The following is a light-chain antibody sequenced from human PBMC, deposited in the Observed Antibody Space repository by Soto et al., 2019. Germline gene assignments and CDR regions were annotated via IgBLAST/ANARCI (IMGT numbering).Light chain of an antibody. CDR1: SANIGSNS. J-gene: IGLJ3*02. CDR3: AAWDDSLNGPV. Sequence: QSVLTQPPSASGTPGQRVTISCSGGSANIGSNSVNWYYQLPGTAPKLLIYTNHQRPSGVPDRISGSKSGTSASLAISGLQSEDEADYYCAAWDDSLNGPVFCGGTKLTVL. CDR2: TNH. V-gene: IGLV1-44*01.